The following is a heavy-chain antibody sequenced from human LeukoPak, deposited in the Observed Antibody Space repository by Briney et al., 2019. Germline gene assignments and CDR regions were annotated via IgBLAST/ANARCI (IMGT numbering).Heavy chain of an antibody. Sequence: NPSETLSLTCTVSGGSISSSNYYWGWIRQTPGKGLEWIGEINHSGITDYNPSLRSRVTISVDTSKNQFSLKLSSVTAADTAIYYCARAVIVVAAATQRNWFDPWGQGTLVTVSS. CDR1: GGSISSSNYY. V-gene: IGHV4-39*07. J-gene: IGHJ5*02. CDR2: INHSGIT. D-gene: IGHD2-15*01. CDR3: ARAVIVVAAATQRNWFDP.